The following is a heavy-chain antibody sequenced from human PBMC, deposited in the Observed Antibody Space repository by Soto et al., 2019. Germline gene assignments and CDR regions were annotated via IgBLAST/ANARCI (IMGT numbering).Heavy chain of an antibody. D-gene: IGHD2-15*01. V-gene: IGHV3-30-3*01. CDR3: ARAGCDGGTCYTLVGLRYGMDV. CDR1: GFILSTYA. CDR2: ISYDGNNK. Sequence: QVQLVESGGGVVQPGRSLRLSCAASGFILSTYAMYWVRQAPGKGLEWVAGISYDGNNKYYADSVKGRFTISRDNSKNTLYLQMNSLSAEDTAVYYCARAGCDGGTCYTLVGLRYGMDVWGQGTTVTVSS. J-gene: IGHJ6*02.